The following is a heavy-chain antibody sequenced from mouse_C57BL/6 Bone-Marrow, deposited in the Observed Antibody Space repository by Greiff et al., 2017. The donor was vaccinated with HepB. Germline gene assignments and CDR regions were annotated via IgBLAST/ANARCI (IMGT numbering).Heavy chain of an antibody. CDR2: IYPRSGNT. J-gene: IGHJ2*01. CDR1: GYTFTSYG. CDR3: ARSHYYYGKGY. V-gene: IGHV1-81*01. D-gene: IGHD1-1*01. Sequence: VKVVESGAELARPGASVKLSCKASGYTFTSYGISWVKQRTGQGLEWIGEIYPRSGNTYYNEKFKGKATLTADKSSSTAYMELRSLTSEDSAVYFCARSHYYYGKGYWGQGTTLTVSS.